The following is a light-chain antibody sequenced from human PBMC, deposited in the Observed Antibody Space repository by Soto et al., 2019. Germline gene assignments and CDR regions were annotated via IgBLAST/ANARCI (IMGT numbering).Light chain of an antibody. J-gene: IGKJ4*01. V-gene: IGKV1-12*01. CDR3: QQANIFPLP. CDR2: AAA. Sequence: DMQMTQSPSSVSASVGDRVTITCRASQGISSWVAGYQQKPGKAPKLQIYAAASVQSGVTSRLSGSGSGTDFTLTITSLQPEDFATSYCQQANIFPLPFGGGTKVDIK. CDR1: QGISSW.